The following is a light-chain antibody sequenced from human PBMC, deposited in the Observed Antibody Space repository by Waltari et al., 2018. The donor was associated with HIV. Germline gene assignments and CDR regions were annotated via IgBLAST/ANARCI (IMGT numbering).Light chain of an antibody. J-gene: IGLJ3*02. CDR1: SSDVGDYY. V-gene: IGLV2-14*01. CDR3: SSYISSATPE. Sequence: QSALTQPASVSGSPGQSISISCTGTSSDVGDYYVSWYHHHPGKAPKVIIYEVSNRPSGVSNRFSGSKSGNTASRTISGLLPEDEADYFCSSYISSATPEFGGGTRLTVL. CDR2: EVS.